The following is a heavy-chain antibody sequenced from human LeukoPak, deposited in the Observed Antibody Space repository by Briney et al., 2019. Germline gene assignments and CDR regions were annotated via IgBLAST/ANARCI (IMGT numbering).Heavy chain of an antibody. J-gene: IGHJ4*02. D-gene: IGHD6-19*01. CDR2: IVVGSGNT. CDR3: AAEIEVAGFDY. V-gene: IGHV1-58*02. Sequence: SVKVSCKASGFTFTSSTMQWVRQARGQRLERIGWIVVGSGNTNYAQKFQERVTITRDMSTSTAYMELSSLRSEDTAVYYCAAEIEVAGFDYWGQGTLVTVSS. CDR1: GFTFTSST.